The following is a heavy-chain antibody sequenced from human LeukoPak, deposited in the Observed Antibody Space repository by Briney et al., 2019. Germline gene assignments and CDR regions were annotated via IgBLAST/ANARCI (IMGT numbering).Heavy chain of an antibody. CDR1: GFTFSSYW. CDR2: IKQDGSEK. J-gene: IGHJ4*02. CDR3: GRWKAYYYDSSGSLMDY. Sequence: GGSLRLSCAASGFTFSSYWMSWVRQAPGKGLEWVANIKQDGSEKYYVDSVKGRFTISRDNAKNSLYLQMNSLRAEDTAVYYCGRWKAYYYDSSGSLMDYWGQGTLVTVSS. V-gene: IGHV3-7*01. D-gene: IGHD3-22*01.